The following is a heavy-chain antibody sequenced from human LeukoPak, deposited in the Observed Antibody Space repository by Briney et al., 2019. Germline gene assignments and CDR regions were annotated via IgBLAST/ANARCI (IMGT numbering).Heavy chain of an antibody. V-gene: IGHV4-59*12. D-gene: IGHD3-10*01. Sequence: PSETLSLTCTVSGGSISSYYWSWIRQPPGKGLEWIGYIYYSGSTNYNPSLKSRVTISVDTSKNQFSLKLSSVTAADTAVYYCARGLRYYYGSGSYFMDVWGKGTTVTVSS. J-gene: IGHJ6*03. CDR3: ARGLRYYYGSGSYFMDV. CDR1: GGSISSYY. CDR2: IYYSGST.